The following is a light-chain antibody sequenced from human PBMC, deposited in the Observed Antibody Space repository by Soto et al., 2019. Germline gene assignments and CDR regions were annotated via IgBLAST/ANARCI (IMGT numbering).Light chain of an antibody. V-gene: IGLV3-1*01. CDR2: QDS. J-gene: IGLJ1*01. CDR1: KLGDKY. Sequence: SYELTQPPSVSVSPGQTASITCSGAKLGDKYACWYQQKPGQSPVLVIYQDSKRPSGIPERFSGSNSGNTATLTISGTQAMDEADYYCQAWDSSTAREVFGTGTKVTVL. CDR3: QAWDSSTAREV.